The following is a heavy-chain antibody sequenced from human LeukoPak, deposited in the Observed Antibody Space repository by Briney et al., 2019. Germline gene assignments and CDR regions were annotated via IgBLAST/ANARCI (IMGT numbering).Heavy chain of an antibody. CDR2: TSYDGNNK. J-gene: IGHJ4*02. Sequence: PGRSLRLSCAASGFTFSSYGMHWVRQAPGKGLEWVAATSYDGNNKYYADSVKGRLTISRDNSKNTLYVQMNSLRAEDTALYYCAKDGVEQWLAYYFDYWGQGALVTVSS. V-gene: IGHV3-30*18. CDR1: GFTFSSYG. CDR3: AKDGVEQWLAYYFDY. D-gene: IGHD6-19*01.